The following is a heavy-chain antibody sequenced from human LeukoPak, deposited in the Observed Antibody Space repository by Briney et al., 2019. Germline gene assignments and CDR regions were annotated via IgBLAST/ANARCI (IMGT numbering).Heavy chain of an antibody. D-gene: IGHD5-18*01. J-gene: IGHJ4*02. Sequence: SETLSLTCAVYGGSFSGYYWSWIRQPRGKGLEWIGEINHSGSTNYNPSLKSRVTISVDTSKNQFSLKLSSVTAADTAVYYCARGEPPLDTAMGGLGYWGQGTLVTVSS. CDR3: ARGEPPLDTAMGGLGY. CDR2: INHSGST. CDR1: GGSFSGYY. V-gene: IGHV4-34*01.